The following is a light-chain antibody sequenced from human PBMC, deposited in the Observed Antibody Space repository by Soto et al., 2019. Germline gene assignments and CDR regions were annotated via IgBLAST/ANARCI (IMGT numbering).Light chain of an antibody. CDR2: DNN. J-gene: IGLJ2*01. CDR3: GTCDSSLRAVV. Sequence: QSVLTQPPSVSAAPGQKVTISCSGSRSNVGNNYVSWYQQLPGTAPKLLIYDNNKRPSGIPDRFSGSKSGTSATLGITGLQTGDEADYYYGTCDSSLRAVVFGGGTKLTVL. V-gene: IGLV1-51*01. CDR1: RSNVGNNY.